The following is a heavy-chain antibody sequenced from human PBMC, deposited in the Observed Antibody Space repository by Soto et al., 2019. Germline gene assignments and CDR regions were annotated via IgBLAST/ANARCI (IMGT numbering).Heavy chain of an antibody. CDR1: VGSFSSYA. Sequence: SVKVSCKGSVGSFSSYAISWVRQAPGQGLEWMGGIIPIFGTANYAQKFQGGVTITADESTSTAYMELSSLRSEDTAVYYCGVVPAAIGNYYYYGMDVWGQGTTVTVSS. CDR3: GVVPAAIGNYYYYGMDV. V-gene: IGHV1-69*13. D-gene: IGHD2-2*01. J-gene: IGHJ6*02. CDR2: IIPIFGTA.